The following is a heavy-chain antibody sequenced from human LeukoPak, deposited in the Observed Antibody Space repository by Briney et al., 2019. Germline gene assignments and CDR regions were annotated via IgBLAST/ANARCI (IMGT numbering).Heavy chain of an antibody. CDR1: GYTFTGYY. CDR3: AREGIVVVPAARVGGFDY. Sequence: GASVKVSCKASGYTFTGYYMHWVRQAPGQGLEWMGWINPNSGGTNYAQKFQGRVTMTRDTSISTAYMELSRLRSDDTAVYYCAREGIVVVPAARVGGFDYWGQETLVTVSS. CDR2: INPNSGGT. V-gene: IGHV1-2*02. J-gene: IGHJ4*02. D-gene: IGHD2-2*01.